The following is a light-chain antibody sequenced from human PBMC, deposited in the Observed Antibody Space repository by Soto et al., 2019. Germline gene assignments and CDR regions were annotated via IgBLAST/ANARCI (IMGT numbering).Light chain of an antibody. Sequence: EIVLTQSPATLSSFPGDIVTLSCRASQSVNSRLAWYQHRPGQAPRLLISGASSRATGIPDRFSGSGSATDFTLTISRLEPEDFALYYCQHYGRSPITFGQGTRLEIK. CDR1: QSVNSR. CDR2: GAS. V-gene: IGKV3-20*01. J-gene: IGKJ5*01. CDR3: QHYGRSPIT.